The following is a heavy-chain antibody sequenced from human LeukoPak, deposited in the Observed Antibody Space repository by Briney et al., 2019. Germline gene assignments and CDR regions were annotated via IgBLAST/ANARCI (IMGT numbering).Heavy chain of an antibody. CDR2: INQSGSA. V-gene: IGHV4-34*01. CDR1: GGSFSGYY. J-gene: IGHJ3*02. CDR3: ATIQRDHAFDI. Sequence: SETLSLTCAVYGGSFSGYYWSWIRQPPGKGLEWIGEINQSGSANYNPSLKSRVTISVDTSKNQFSLKLSSVTAADTAVYYCATIQRDHAFDIWGQGTMVTVSS. D-gene: IGHD6-25*01.